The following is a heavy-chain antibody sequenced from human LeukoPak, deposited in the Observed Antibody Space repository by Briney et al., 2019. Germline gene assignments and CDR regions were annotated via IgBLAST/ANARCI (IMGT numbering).Heavy chain of an antibody. J-gene: IGHJ5*02. V-gene: IGHV4-4*07. CDR2: IYTSGST. D-gene: IGHD5/OR15-5a*01. CDR3: ARSPVYGNYNWFDP. CDR1: GGSISSYY. Sequence: PSETLSLTCTVSGGSISSYYWSWIRQPAGKGLEWIGRIYTSGSTNYNPSLKSRVTMSVDTSKKQFSLKLSSVIAADTAVYYCARSPVYGNYNWFDPWGQGTLVTVSS.